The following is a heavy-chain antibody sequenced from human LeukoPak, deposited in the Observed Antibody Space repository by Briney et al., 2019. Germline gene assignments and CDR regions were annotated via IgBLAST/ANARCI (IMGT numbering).Heavy chain of an antibody. CDR2: INWNGGST. D-gene: IGHD4-23*01. CDR1: GFSFRSHG. Sequence: GGSLRLSCAASGFSFRSHGMNWVRQAPGKGLEWVSGINWNGGSTGYADSVKGRFTISRDNAKNSLYLQMNSLRAEDTALYHCARFGNPNYYYYYMDVWGKGTTVTISS. V-gene: IGHV3-20*01. J-gene: IGHJ6*03. CDR3: ARFGNPNYYYYYMDV.